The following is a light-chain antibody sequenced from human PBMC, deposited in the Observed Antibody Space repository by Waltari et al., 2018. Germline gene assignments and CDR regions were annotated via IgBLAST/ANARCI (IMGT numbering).Light chain of an antibody. Sequence: EIVMTQSPATLSVSPGDRATLSCRASQTISSNLAWYQQRPGQAPRLLIYGASNRATGRPARLSGTGSGTEFTLSMSSLQSEDFAVYYCQQYNNWPPLFTFGPGTKVDMK. J-gene: IGKJ3*01. CDR3: QQYNNWPPLFT. CDR1: QTISSN. CDR2: GAS. V-gene: IGKV3D-15*01.